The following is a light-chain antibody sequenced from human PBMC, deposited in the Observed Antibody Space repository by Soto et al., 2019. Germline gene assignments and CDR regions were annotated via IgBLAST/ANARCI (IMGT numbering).Light chain of an antibody. J-gene: IGKJ4*01. CDR1: QSVSSSY. CDR3: QQYGNSPPRA. V-gene: IGKV3-20*01. CDR2: GAS. Sequence: EIVLTQSPGTLSLSPGERATLSCRAGQSVSSSYLAWHQHKPGQAPRLLIYGASSRATDIPDRFSGSGSGTDFTLTISRLEPEDFAVYYCQQYGNSPPRAFGGGTKVEIK.